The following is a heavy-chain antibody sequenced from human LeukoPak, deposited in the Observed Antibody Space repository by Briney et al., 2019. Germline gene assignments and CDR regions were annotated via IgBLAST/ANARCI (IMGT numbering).Heavy chain of an antibody. CDR1: GFTFSSYW. Sequence: GGSLRLSCAASGFTFSSYWMSWVRQAPGKGLEWVPNIKQDGSEKYYVDSVKGRFTISRDNAKNSLYLQMNSLRAEDTAVYYCATTYYDTYFDYWGQGTLVTVSS. CDR2: IKQDGSEK. D-gene: IGHD3-9*01. V-gene: IGHV3-7*03. J-gene: IGHJ4*02. CDR3: ATTYYDTYFDY.